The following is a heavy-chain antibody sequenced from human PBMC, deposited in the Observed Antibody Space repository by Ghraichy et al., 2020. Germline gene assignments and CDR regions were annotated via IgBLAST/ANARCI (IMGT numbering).Heavy chain of an antibody. CDR2: ITGSGGST. J-gene: IGHJ6*02. D-gene: IGHD2-2*01. Sequence: LSLTCAASGSTFSSYAMRWVRQAPGKGLEWVSSITGSGGSTFYADSVKGRFTISRDNSKNTLYLQMNGLRADDTAVYYCARLSSVDYSKTMDVWGQGTTVTVSS. CDR3: ARLSSVDYSKTMDV. V-gene: IGHV3-23*01. CDR1: GSTFSSYA.